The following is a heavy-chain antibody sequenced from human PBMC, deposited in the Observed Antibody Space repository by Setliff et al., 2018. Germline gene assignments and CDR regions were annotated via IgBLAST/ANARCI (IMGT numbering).Heavy chain of an antibody. J-gene: IGHJ4*02. CDR2: IKQNGIAK. Sequence: GGSLRLSCAASGFTFTSYWMSWVRQAPGKGLEWVANIKQNGIAKYYVDSVEGRFTISRDNAKSSLFLQMDSLRVEDTAVYYCTRASRGGGSYWWDYWGQGTLVTVSS. CDR3: TRASRGGGSYWWDY. V-gene: IGHV3-7*01. CDR1: GFTFTSYW. D-gene: IGHD2-8*02.